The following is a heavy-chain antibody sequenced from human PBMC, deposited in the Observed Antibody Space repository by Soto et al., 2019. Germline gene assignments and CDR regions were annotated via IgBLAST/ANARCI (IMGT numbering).Heavy chain of an antibody. D-gene: IGHD2-8*01. CDR2: ISGYNGDT. CDR1: GYTFTRYG. Sequence: QGQLVQSGGEAKKPGASVKVSCKASGYTFTRYGISWVRQAPGQRLEWMGGISGYNGDTKYAQKFQGTVTMTIDTSTSTAYMELRSLTSDDTAVYYCAKNGQPPYYFYGMDVWGQGTTVTVSS. J-gene: IGHJ6*02. V-gene: IGHV1-18*01. CDR3: AKNGQPPYYFYGMDV.